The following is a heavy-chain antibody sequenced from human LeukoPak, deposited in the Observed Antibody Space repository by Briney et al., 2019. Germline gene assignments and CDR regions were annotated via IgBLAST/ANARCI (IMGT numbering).Heavy chain of an antibody. Sequence: GASVKVSCKASGGTFSSYAISWVRQAPGQGLEWMGRIIPILGIANYAQKFQGRVTITADKSTSTAYMELSSLRSEDTAVYYCARLISSGTHLDCWGQGTLVTVSS. D-gene: IGHD6-19*01. CDR1: GGTFSSYA. CDR2: IIPILGIA. CDR3: ARLISSGTHLDC. J-gene: IGHJ4*02. V-gene: IGHV1-69*04.